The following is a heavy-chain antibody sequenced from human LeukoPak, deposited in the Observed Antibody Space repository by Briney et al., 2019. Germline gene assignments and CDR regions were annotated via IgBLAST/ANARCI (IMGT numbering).Heavy chain of an antibody. D-gene: IGHD3-9*01. J-gene: IGHJ1*01. CDR3: ARDGHYDILTGYFQD. CDR1: GFTFSTYS. CDR2: LSGDSTTI. V-gene: IGHV3-48*01. Sequence: GGSLRLSCAASGFTFSTYSMNWVRRAPGKGLEWISYLSGDSTTIYQADSVKGRFTISRDNSKNTLYLQMNSLRAEDTAVYYCARDGHYDILTGYFQDWGQGTLVTVSS.